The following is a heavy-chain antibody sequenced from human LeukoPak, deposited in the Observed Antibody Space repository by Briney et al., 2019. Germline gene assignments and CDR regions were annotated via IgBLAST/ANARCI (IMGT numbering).Heavy chain of an antibody. J-gene: IGHJ5*02. CDR3: ARVGIAAAGSYARGWFDP. CDR2: INYSGST. Sequence: SETLSLTCTVSGDSISSYYWSWIRQPPGKGLEWIGYINYSGSTNYNPSLKSRVTISVDTSKNQFSLKLSSVTAADTAVYYCARVGIAAAGSYARGWFDPWGQGTLVTVSS. V-gene: IGHV4-59*12. CDR1: GDSISSYY. D-gene: IGHD6-13*01.